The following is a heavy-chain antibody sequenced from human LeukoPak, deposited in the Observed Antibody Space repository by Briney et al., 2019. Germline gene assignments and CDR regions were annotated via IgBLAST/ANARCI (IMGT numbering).Heavy chain of an antibody. V-gene: IGHV6-1*01. J-gene: IGHJ4*02. CDR2: TYYSSKWYN. CDR3: ARRRYYRYTGYFDY. Sequence: SQTLSLTCAISGDSVSSDSSAWNWFRQSPSRGLGWLGRTYYSSKWYNDYAVSVKSRITINPDTSKNQFSLQLNSVIPEDTAVYYCARRRYYRYTGYFDYWGQGTPVTVSS. CDR1: GDSVSSDSSA. D-gene: IGHD3-16*02.